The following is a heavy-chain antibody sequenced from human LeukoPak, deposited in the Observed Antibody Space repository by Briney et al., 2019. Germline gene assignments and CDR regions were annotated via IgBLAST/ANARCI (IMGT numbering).Heavy chain of an antibody. J-gene: IGHJ4*02. CDR2: FYYSGST. CDR3: ARANIAVAAIDY. CDR1: GGSISSYY. V-gene: IGHV4-59*08. D-gene: IGHD6-19*01. Sequence: SETLSLTCTVSGGSISSYYWSWIRQPPGKGLEWIGYFYYSGSTNYNPSLKSRVTISVDTSKNQFSLKLSSVTAADTAVYYCARANIAVAAIDYWGQGTLVTVSS.